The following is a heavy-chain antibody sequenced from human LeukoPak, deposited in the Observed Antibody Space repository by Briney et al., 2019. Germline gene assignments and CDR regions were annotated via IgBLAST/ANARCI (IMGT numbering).Heavy chain of an antibody. V-gene: IGHV3-30*18. CDR3: AKSRPPYSTTPTYFDY. Sequence: GGSLRLSCSASGFTFSSYGMHWVRQAPGKGLEWVAVISYDGTNKYYADSVKGRFTISRDNSKNTLYLQMSSLRAEDTALYYCAKSRPPYSTTPTYFDYWGQGTLVTVSS. D-gene: IGHD6-13*01. CDR2: ISYDGTNK. CDR1: GFTFSSYG. J-gene: IGHJ4*02.